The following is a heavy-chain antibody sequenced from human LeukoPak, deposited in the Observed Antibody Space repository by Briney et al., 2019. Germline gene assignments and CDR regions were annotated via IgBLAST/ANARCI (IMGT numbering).Heavy chain of an antibody. CDR2: INWDDQK. CDR3: AHRRDSSGYQYRYWFAP. V-gene: IGHV2-5*02. Sequence: SGPTLVKPTQTLTLTCTFSGFSLTTSGVGVGWIRQPPGKALEWLALINWDDQKVYSPSLQSRLSITKDTSKNQVVLTMANVDPVDTAAYYCAHRRDSSGYQYRYWFAPWGQGTLVTVSS. CDR1: GFSLTTSGVG. J-gene: IGHJ5*02. D-gene: IGHD3-22*01.